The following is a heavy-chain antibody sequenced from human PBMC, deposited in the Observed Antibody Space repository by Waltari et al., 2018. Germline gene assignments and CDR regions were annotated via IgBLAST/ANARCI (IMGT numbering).Heavy chain of an antibody. D-gene: IGHD5-12*01. CDR1: GGTVGRWA. CDR3: AKESGGYDHPYFDQ. J-gene: IGHJ4*02. V-gene: IGHV1-69*14. Sequence: QVQLVQSGAEVRKPGSSVRISCKPCGGTVGRWAISWVRQAPGQGLEWVGSVIPVFGTSSRAQRFQGRVSNTAYKSTTTIHMELNSLTSDDAAVYYCAKESGGYDHPYFDQWGQGTLVTVSS. CDR2: VIPVFGTS.